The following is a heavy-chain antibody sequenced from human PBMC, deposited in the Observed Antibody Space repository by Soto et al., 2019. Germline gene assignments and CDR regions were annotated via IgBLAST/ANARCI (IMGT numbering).Heavy chain of an antibody. V-gene: IGHV5-51*01. CDR1: GYSFTSYW. Sequence: GESLKISCKGSGYSFTSYWIGWVRQMPGKGLEWMGIIYPGDSDTRYSPSFQGQVAFSADKSISPAYLRWRGLKASDTAIYYCASRIRTGWFFEFWGQGTMVTVSS. CDR3: ASRIRTGWFFEF. D-gene: IGHD6-19*01. J-gene: IGHJ4*02. CDR2: IYPGDSDT.